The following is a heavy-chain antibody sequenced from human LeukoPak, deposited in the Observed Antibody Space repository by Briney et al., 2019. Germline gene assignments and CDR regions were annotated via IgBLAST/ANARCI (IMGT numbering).Heavy chain of an antibody. CDR2: MNPNSGNT. Sequence: ASVKVSCKASGYTFTSYDINWVRQATGQGLEWMGWMNPNSGNTGYAQKFQGRVTMTRSTSISTAYMELSSLRSEDTAVYYCARPHLGGSSGYWDAAFDIWGQGTMVTVSS. J-gene: IGHJ3*02. CDR3: ARPHLGGSSGYWDAAFDI. D-gene: IGHD3-22*01. V-gene: IGHV1-8*01. CDR1: GYTFTSYD.